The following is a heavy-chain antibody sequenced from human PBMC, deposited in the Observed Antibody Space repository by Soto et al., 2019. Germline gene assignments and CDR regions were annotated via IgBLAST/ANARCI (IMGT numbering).Heavy chain of an antibody. Sequence: EVQLVESGGALVQPGGSLRLSCAASGFSFTNYWMKWVRQAPGKGLEWVANIKHDGTETYYVDSVKGRFTISRDNARNALYLYMNSLRVDDTAVYYCAAAYYYDSSGYYYGDDALDIWGQGTMVTVSS. CDR3: AAAYYYDSSGYYYGDDALDI. CDR1: GFSFTNYW. CDR2: IKHDGTET. J-gene: IGHJ3*02. D-gene: IGHD3-22*01. V-gene: IGHV3-7*03.